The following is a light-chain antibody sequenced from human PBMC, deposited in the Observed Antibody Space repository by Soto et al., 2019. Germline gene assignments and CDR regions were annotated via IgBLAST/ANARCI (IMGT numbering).Light chain of an antibody. CDR3: QQYNSYST. Sequence: DIQMTQSPSSLSASVGETVTITCRASQDIKNYLAWFQQKPGKAPKSLIFAASSLQSGVPSKFIGTGSGTDFTLTIRSLQAEDVATYFCQQYNSYSTFGGGTKVDIK. CDR2: AAS. J-gene: IGKJ4*01. V-gene: IGKV1-16*02. CDR1: QDIKNY.